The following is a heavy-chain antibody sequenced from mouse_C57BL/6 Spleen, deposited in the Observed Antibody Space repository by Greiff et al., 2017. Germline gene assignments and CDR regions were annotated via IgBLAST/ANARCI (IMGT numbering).Heavy chain of an antibody. CDR3: ARGDYYGSSQAWFAY. V-gene: IGHV1-59*01. Sequence: VQLQQPGAELVRPGTSVKLSCKASGYTFTSYWMHWVKQRPGQGLEWIGVIDPSDSYTNYNQKFKGKATLTVDTSSSTAYMQLSRLTSEDSAVYYCARGDYYGSSQAWFAYWGQGTLVTVSA. CDR1: GYTFTSYW. CDR2: IDPSDSYT. D-gene: IGHD1-1*01. J-gene: IGHJ3*01.